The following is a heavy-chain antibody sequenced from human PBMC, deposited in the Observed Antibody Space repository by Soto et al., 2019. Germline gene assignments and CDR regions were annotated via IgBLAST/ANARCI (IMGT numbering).Heavy chain of an antibody. Sequence: ASVKVSCKASGYTFTSYYMHWLRQSPGQGLEWMGIINPSGGSTSYAQKFQGRVTMTRDTSTSTVYMELSSLRSEDTAVYYCASSYYGSGSYYYAFDIWGQGTMVTVSS. V-gene: IGHV1-46*01. CDR3: ASSYYGSGSYYYAFDI. J-gene: IGHJ3*02. CDR1: GYTFTSYY. D-gene: IGHD3-10*01. CDR2: INPSGGST.